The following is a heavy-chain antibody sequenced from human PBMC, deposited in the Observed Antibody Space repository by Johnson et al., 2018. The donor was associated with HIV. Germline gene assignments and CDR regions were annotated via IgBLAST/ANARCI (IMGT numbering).Heavy chain of an antibody. D-gene: IGHD6-19*01. CDR2: ISYDGSNK. Sequence: QVQLVESGGGVVRPGGSLRLSCAASGFTFDDYGMSWVRQAPGKGLEWVAVISYDGSNKYYADSVKGRFTISRDNSKNTLYLQMNSLRAEDTAVYYCAKGGSAVAVAFDIWGQGTMVTVSS. V-gene: IGHV3-30*18. J-gene: IGHJ3*02. CDR1: GFTFDDYG. CDR3: AKGGSAVAVAFDI.